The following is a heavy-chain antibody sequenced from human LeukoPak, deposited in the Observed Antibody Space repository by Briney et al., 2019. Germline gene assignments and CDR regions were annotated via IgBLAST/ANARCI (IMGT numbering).Heavy chain of an antibody. CDR2: IYHSGST. V-gene: IGHV4-59*12. CDR1: GGSISSYY. CDR3: ARDVSSWYENWFDP. Sequence: SETLSLTCTVSGGSISSYYWSWIRQPPGKGLEWIGYIYHSGSTYYNPSLKSRVTISVDRSKNQFSLKLSSVTAADTAVYYCARDVSSWYENWFDPWGQGTLVTVSS. D-gene: IGHD6-13*01. J-gene: IGHJ5*02.